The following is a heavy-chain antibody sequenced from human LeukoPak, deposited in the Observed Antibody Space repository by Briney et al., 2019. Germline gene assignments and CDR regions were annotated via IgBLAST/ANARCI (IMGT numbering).Heavy chain of an antibody. D-gene: IGHD1-26*01. CDR3: ARASKVQWGDAFDI. J-gene: IGHJ3*02. V-gene: IGHV1-69*05. Sequence: ASVKVSCKASGGTFSSYAISWVRQAPGQGLEWMGGIIPIFGTANYAQKFQGRVTTTTDESTSTAYMELSSLRSEDTAVYYCARASKVQWGDAFDIWGQGTMVTVSS. CDR2: IIPIFGTA. CDR1: GGTFSSYA.